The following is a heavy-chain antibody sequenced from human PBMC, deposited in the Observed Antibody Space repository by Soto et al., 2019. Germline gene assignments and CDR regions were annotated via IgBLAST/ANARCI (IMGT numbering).Heavy chain of an antibody. D-gene: IGHD3-10*01. V-gene: IGHV4-34*01. Sequence: SETLSLTCAVYGGSFSGYYWSWIRQPPGKGLEWIGEINHSGSTNYNPSLKSRVTISVDTSKNQFSLKLSSVTAADTAVYYCARGMAYYYGSGSYSHTPYNWFDPWGQGTLVTVSS. CDR2: INHSGST. CDR1: GGSFSGYY. CDR3: ARGMAYYYGSGSYSHTPYNWFDP. J-gene: IGHJ5*02.